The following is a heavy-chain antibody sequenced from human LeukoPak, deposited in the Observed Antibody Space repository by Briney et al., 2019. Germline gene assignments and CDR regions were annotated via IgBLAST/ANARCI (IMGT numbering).Heavy chain of an antibody. CDR3: ARDLGYSYGYRTGGDY. D-gene: IGHD5-18*01. CDR2: ISSSSSYI. J-gene: IGHJ4*02. V-gene: IGHV3-21*01. CDR1: GFTFSSYS. Sequence: PGGSLRLSCAASGFTFSSYSMNWVRQAPGKGLEWVSSISSSSSYIYYADSVKGRFTISRDNAKNSLYLQMNSLRAEDTAVYYCARDLGYSYGYRTGGDYWGQGTLVTVSS.